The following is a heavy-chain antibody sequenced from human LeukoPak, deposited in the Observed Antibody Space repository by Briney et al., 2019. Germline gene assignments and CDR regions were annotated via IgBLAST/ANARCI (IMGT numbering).Heavy chain of an antibody. V-gene: IGHV3-23*01. Sequence: AGGSLRLSCAASGFTFSSYAMSWVRQAPGKGLEWVSSISGGGDTTYYADSVKGRFTISRDNSKYALYLQMNNLRAEDTAVYYCAKDVWRVRGIIIAFDVWGQGTMVTVSS. CDR3: AKDVWRVRGIIIAFDV. J-gene: IGHJ3*01. D-gene: IGHD3-10*01. CDR2: ISGGGDTT. CDR1: GFTFSSYA.